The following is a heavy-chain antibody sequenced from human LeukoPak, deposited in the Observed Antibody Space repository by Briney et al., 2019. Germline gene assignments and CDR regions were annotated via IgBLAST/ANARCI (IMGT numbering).Heavy chain of an antibody. J-gene: IGHJ4*02. CDR1: GFTFSSYA. CDR3: ATQRDYWFGELLNFDY. CDR2: ISGSGGST. Sequence: GGSLRLSCAASGFTFSSYAMSWVRQAPGKGLEWVSAISGSGGSTYYADSVKGRFTISRDNSKNTLYLQMNGLRAEDTAVHYCATQRDYWFGELLNFDYWGQGTLVTVSS. D-gene: IGHD3-10*01. V-gene: IGHV3-23*01.